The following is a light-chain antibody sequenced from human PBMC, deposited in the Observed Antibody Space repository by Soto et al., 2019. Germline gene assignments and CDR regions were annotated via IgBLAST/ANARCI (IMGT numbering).Light chain of an antibody. CDR3: QTWGAGFSVV. V-gene: IGLV4-69*01. Sequence: QSVLTQSPSASASLGASVKLTCTLSSGHSSYAIAWHQQQPEKGPRYLMKVNTDGSHNKGDGIPDRFSGSSSGAERYLTISSLQSEDEADYYCQTWGAGFSVVFGGGTKVTV. J-gene: IGLJ2*01. CDR1: SGHSSYA. CDR2: VNTDGSH.